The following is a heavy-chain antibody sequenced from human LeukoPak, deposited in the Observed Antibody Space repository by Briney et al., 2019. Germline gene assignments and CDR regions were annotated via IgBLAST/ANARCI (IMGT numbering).Heavy chain of an antibody. CDR2: TGLSSSYI. Sequence: GGSLRLSCAASGFSLSIYDMVWVRQAPGKGLEWIASTGLSSSYIGYADSVKGRFTISRDNGENSLYLQMNSLRAEDTAVYYRARDAPESRDIVVVPADVWGKGTTVTVSS. D-gene: IGHD2-2*01. CDR1: GFSLSIYD. V-gene: IGHV3-21*01. CDR3: ARDAPESRDIVVVPADV. J-gene: IGHJ6*04.